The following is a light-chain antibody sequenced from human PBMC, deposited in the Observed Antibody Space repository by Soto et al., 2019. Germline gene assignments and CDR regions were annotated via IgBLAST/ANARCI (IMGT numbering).Light chain of an antibody. J-gene: IGKJ3*01. V-gene: IGKV3-20*01. CDR1: QSVSSSY. CDR2: GAS. Sequence: EIVLTQSPGTLSLSPGERATLSCRASQSVSSSYLAWYQQKPGQAPRLLIYGASSRATGIPDRFSGSGSGTDFTLTISRLEPEDFAVYYCPQYSSSVFTFGPGTKVDLK. CDR3: PQYSSSVFT.